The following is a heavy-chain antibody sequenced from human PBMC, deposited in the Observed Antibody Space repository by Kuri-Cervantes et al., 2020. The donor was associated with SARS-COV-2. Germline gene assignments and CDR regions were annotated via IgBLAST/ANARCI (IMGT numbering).Heavy chain of an antibody. Sequence: GESLKISCAASGFTFSSYWMHWVCQAPGKGLVWVSRINSDGSSTSYADSVKGRFTISRDNAKNTLYLQMNSLRAEDTAVYYCARVEWYNWNLFDAFDIWGQGTMVTVSS. CDR3: ARVEWYNWNLFDAFDI. J-gene: IGHJ3*02. V-gene: IGHV3-74*01. CDR1: GFTFSSYW. CDR2: INSDGSST. D-gene: IGHD1-20*01.